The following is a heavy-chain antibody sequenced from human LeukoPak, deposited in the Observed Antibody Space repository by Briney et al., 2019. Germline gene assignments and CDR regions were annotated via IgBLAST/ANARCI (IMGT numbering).Heavy chain of an antibody. CDR1: GFTFRYFA. J-gene: IGHJ3*01. CDR3: AKVHRAANWFDAFDV. V-gene: IGHV3-23*01. CDR2: ISASGDNT. Sequence: GGSLRLSCAASGFTFRYFAMNWVRQVPGKGLEWVSAISASGDNTYYADSVRGRFTISRDNSKNTLYLQMSSLRVEDTALYYCAKVHRAANWFDAFDVWGQGTMVTVSS. D-gene: IGHD2-15*01.